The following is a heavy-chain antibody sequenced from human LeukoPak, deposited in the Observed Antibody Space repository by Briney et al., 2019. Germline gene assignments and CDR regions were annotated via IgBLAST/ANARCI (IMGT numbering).Heavy chain of an antibody. Sequence: SETLSLTCTVSGGSISSYYWSWIRQPPGKGLEWIGYIYYSGTTNYNPSLKSRVTISVDTSKNQFSLKLSSVTAADTAVYYCARGVYIAAAQYAYWGQGTLVTVSS. CDR2: IYYSGTT. D-gene: IGHD6-13*01. V-gene: IGHV4-59*01. J-gene: IGHJ4*02. CDR1: GGSISSYY. CDR3: ARGVYIAAAQYAY.